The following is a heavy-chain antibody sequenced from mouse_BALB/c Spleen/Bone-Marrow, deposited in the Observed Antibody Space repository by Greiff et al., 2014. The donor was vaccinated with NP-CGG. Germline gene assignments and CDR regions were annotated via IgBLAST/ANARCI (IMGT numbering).Heavy chain of an antibody. J-gene: IGHJ4*01. CDR2: INPNNGGT. Sequence: VQLKESGPELVKPGTSVKISCKTSGYTFTEYTMHWVKQGHGKSLEWTGGINPNNGGTSYNQKFKGKATLTVDKSSSTAYMELRSLTSEDSAVYYCARSEGRYYFAMNYWGQGTSVTVSS. CDR3: ARSEGRYYFAMNY. V-gene: IGHV1-18*01. CDR1: GYTFTEYT.